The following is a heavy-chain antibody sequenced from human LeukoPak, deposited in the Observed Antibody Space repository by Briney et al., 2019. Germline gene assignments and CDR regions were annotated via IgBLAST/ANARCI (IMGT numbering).Heavy chain of an antibody. CDR2: IIPIFGTA. CDR3: ARDDSSGYPTDY. D-gene: IGHD3-22*01. Sequence: SVKVSCKASGGTFSSYAIGWVRQAPGQGLEWMGGIIPIFGTANYAQKFQGRVTITADESTSTAYMELSSLRSEDTAVYYCARDDSSGYPTDYWGQGTLVTVSS. J-gene: IGHJ4*02. V-gene: IGHV1-69*01. CDR1: GGTFSSYA.